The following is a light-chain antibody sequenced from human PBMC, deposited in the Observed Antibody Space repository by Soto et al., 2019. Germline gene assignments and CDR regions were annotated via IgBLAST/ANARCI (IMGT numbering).Light chain of an antibody. Sequence: EIVLTQSPATLSLSPGERATLSCKASQRVSSYLAWYQQKPGQAPRLLIYDASNRATGVPARFSGSGSGTDFTLTISSLEPEDSAVYYCQQRSNWPLTFGGGNQVEIK. J-gene: IGKJ4*01. CDR2: DAS. CDR3: QQRSNWPLT. V-gene: IGKV3-11*01. CDR1: QRVSSY.